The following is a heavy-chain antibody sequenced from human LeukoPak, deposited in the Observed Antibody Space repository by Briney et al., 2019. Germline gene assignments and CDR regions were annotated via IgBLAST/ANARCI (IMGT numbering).Heavy chain of an antibody. CDR2: IYYSGST. CDR3: ARDGVWSVDY. CDR1: GGSISSSSYY. D-gene: IGHD2-8*02. V-gene: IGHV4-39*07. J-gene: IGHJ4*02. Sequence: SETLSLTCTVSGGSISSSSYYWGWIRQPPGKGLEWIGSIYYSGSTYYNPSLKSRVTISVDTSKNQFSLKLSSVTAADTAVYYCARDGVWSVDYWGQGTLVTVSS.